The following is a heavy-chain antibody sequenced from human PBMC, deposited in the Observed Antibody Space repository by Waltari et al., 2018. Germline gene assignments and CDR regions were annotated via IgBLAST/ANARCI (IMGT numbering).Heavy chain of an antibody. Sequence: QLQLQESGPGLVKPSGTLSLTCAVTVVPMTNTDVWSWVRQPPGKGLEWIGQIHRSGRTNYNPSFASRVSMSIDTSNNHFSLMVTSATAADTAVYYCARDRGRGLYLDSWGQGTLVTVSP. J-gene: IGHJ4*02. D-gene: IGHD2-15*01. CDR3: ARDRGRGLYLDS. CDR1: VVPMTNTDV. CDR2: IHRSGRT. V-gene: IGHV4-4*02.